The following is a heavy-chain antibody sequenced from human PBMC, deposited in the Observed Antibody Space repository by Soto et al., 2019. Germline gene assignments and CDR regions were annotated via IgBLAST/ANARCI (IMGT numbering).Heavy chain of an antibody. CDR2: INWSGEMI. J-gene: IGHJ6*02. CDR1: GFKFDDYA. CDR3: ARDRIGRFYAIDV. V-gene: IGHV3-9*01. Sequence: EVQLVESGGAMVHPGGSLRLSCVASGFKFDDYAIHWVRQVAGKGLEWVSAINWSGEMIAYADSVKGRSTISRDNARNYVSLEMNSLRPEDAALYYWARDRIGRFYAIDVWGQGQTVTVS. D-gene: IGHD2-21*01.